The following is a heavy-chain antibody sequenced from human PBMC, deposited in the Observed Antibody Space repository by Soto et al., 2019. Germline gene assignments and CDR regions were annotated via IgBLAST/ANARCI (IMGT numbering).Heavy chain of an antibody. CDR2: IWFDGSNK. V-gene: IGHV3-33*01. Sequence: QVQLVESGGGVVQPGRSLRLSCAASGFTFSSYGMHWVRQAPGKGREWVAVIWFDGSNKFYADSVKGRFTVSRDNSKNTVSLQVTSLRDGYSAAYYCATTGACWGQGTLVTASS. CDR1: GFTFSSYG. J-gene: IGHJ4*02. CDR3: ATTGAC.